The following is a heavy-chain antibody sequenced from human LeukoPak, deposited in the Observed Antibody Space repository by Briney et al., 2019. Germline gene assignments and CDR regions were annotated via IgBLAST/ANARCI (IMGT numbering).Heavy chain of an antibody. J-gene: IGHJ4*02. CDR3: ARERTRAADFDY. Sequence: GRSLRLSCEASGFTFKNHVMHWVRQAPGKGLECVATILYGGNTKFYADSVKGRFTISRDNSQNTVDLQTNSLRAEDTAVYYCARERTRAADFDYWGQGTLVTVSS. CDR2: ILYGGNTK. CDR1: GFTFKNHV. D-gene: IGHD6-25*01. V-gene: IGHV3-30-3*01.